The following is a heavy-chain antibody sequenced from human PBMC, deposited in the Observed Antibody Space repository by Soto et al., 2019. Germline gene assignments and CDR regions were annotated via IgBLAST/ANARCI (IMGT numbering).Heavy chain of an antibody. CDR2: ISSSSRTI. CDR3: ARDYYDSSGYFGY. V-gene: IGHV3-48*02. D-gene: IGHD3-22*01. J-gene: IGHJ4*02. CDR1: GFTFSTYS. Sequence: LRLSCAASGFTFSTYSMNWVRQAPGKGLECVSYISSSSRTIYYADSVKGRFTISRDNAKNSLSLQMNSLRDEDTAVYYCARDYYDSSGYFGYWGQGALVT.